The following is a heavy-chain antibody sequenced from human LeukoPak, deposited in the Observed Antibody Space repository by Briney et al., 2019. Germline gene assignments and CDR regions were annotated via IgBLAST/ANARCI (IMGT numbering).Heavy chain of an antibody. V-gene: IGHV3-66*01. Sequence: GGSLRLSCAASEFSVGSNYMTWVRQAPGKGLEWVSLIYSGGSTYYADSVKGRFTISRDNSKNTLYLQMNSLRAEDTAVYYCARDFRAGGYEAGWFDPWGQGTLVTVSS. D-gene: IGHD5-12*01. J-gene: IGHJ5*02. CDR3: ARDFRAGGYEAGWFDP. CDR2: IYSGGST. CDR1: EFSVGSNY.